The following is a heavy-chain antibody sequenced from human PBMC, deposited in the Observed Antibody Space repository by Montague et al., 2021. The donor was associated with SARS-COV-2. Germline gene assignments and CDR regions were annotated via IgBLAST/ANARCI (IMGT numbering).Heavy chain of an antibody. CDR2: ISYDGSNK. D-gene: IGHD2-8*02. J-gene: IGHJ6*02. CDR1: GFTFSSYA. Sequence: SLRLSCAASGFTFSSYAMHWVRQAPGMGLEWVAVISYDGSNKYYADSVKGRFTISRDNSKNTLYLQMNSLRAEDTAVYYCAGVLVDYYGMDVWGQGTTVTVSS. CDR3: AGVLVDYYGMDV. V-gene: IGHV3-30*04.